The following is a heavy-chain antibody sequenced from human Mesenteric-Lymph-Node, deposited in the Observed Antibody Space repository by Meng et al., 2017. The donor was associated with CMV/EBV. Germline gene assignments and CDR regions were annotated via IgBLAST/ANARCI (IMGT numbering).Heavy chain of an antibody. Sequence: SETLSLTCTVSGGSITSYYWSWIRQPPGKGLEWIGYIHYNGGPNYNPSLKSRVTISVDTSKSQFSLRLTSVTAADTAVYFCAKNSSFIPAFDSWGPGTLVTVSS. CDR2: IHYNGGP. CDR1: GGSITSYY. J-gene: IGHJ4*02. D-gene: IGHD6-13*01. V-gene: IGHV4-59*01. CDR3: AKNSSFIPAFDS.